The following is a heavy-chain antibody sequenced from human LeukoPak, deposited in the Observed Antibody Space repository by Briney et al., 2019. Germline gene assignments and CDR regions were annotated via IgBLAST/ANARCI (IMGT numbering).Heavy chain of an antibody. D-gene: IGHD3-16*01. J-gene: IGHJ4*02. V-gene: IGHV3-30*02. CDR2: IRYDSSSK. Sequence: PGGSLSLCCAASGIPFSSYGMHWVRQAPGEGQEWVAFIRYDSSSKYYADSVRGRFTISRDNSKNTLYLQMNSLRAEDTAVYYCAKDSSVYNYDSRNLDYWGQGTLVTVSS. CDR3: AKDSSVYNYDSRNLDY. CDR1: GIPFSSYG.